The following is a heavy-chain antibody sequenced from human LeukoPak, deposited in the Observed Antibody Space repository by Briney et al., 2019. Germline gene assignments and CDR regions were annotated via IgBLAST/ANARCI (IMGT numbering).Heavy chain of an antibody. Sequence: PSETLSLTCTVSVGSLSSHYWSWIRQPPAKGLERIGYMYYSGSTNYSPSHKSRVSISGDTSKNQFSLKLSSVTAADTAVYYCARDSCNLRTINAFDIWGEGTMVTVSS. CDR3: ARDSCNLRTINAFDI. CDR1: VGSLSSHY. CDR2: MYYSGST. D-gene: IGHD4/OR15-4a*01. J-gene: IGHJ3*02. V-gene: IGHV4-59*11.